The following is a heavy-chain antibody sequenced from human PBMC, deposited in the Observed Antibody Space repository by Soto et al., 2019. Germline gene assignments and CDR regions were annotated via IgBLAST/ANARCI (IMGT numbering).Heavy chain of an antibody. V-gene: IGHV3-23*01. J-gene: IGHJ4*02. Sequence: GGSLRLSCAASGFTFSSYSMNWVRQAPGKGLEWVSAISGSGGSTYYADSVKGRFTISRDNSKNTLYLQMNSLRAEDTAVYYCAKGAAAGTWLYYFDYWGQGTLVTVSS. D-gene: IGHD6-13*01. CDR3: AKGAAAGTWLYYFDY. CDR2: ISGSGGST. CDR1: GFTFSSYS.